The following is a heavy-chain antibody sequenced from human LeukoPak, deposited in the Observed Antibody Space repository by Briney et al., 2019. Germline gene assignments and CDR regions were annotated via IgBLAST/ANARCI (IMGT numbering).Heavy chain of an antibody. CDR1: GYTFTDYY. Sequence: GASVKVSCKASGYTFTDYYIHWVRQAPGQGLEWMGWIIPNSGGTNFAQRFQGRVTMTRDTSISTAYMELSRLSSDDTAVYYCAILHLVPAAIRGYFDLWGRGTLVTVSS. CDR3: AILHLVPAAIRGYFDL. CDR2: IIPNSGGT. V-gene: IGHV1-2*02. D-gene: IGHD2-2*02. J-gene: IGHJ2*01.